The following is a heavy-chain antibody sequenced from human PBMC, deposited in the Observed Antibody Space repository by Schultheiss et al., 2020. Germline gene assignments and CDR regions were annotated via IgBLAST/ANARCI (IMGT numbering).Heavy chain of an antibody. V-gene: IGHV3-15*01. D-gene: IGHD4-23*01. CDR1: GFTFTDYQ. CDR3: SRWRTPTDY. J-gene: IGHJ4*02. Sequence: GGSLRLSCAASGFTFTDYQMSWIRQAPGKGLEWVGRIKGKADGVTTDYAAPVKGRFTISRDDSKNTLYLQMNSLKTEDTAVYYCSRWRTPTDYWGQGTLVTVSS. CDR2: IKGKADGVTT.